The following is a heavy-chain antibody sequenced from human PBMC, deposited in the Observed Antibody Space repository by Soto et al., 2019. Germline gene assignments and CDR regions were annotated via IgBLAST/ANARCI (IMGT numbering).Heavy chain of an antibody. J-gene: IGHJ3*02. CDR3: ARDPLHCTNGVCYSVPAFDI. Sequence: GGSLRLSCAASGFTVSSNYMSWVRQAPGKGLEWVSVIYSGGSTYYADSVKGRFTISRDNSKNTLYLQMNSLRAEDTAVYYCARDPLHCTNGVCYSVPAFDIWGQGTMVTVSS. V-gene: IGHV3-66*01. D-gene: IGHD2-8*01. CDR2: IYSGGST. CDR1: GFTVSSNY.